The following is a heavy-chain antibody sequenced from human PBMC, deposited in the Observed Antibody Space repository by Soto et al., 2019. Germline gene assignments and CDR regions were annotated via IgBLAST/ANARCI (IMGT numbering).Heavy chain of an antibody. V-gene: IGHV1-3*01. D-gene: IGHD3-22*01. J-gene: IGHJ4*02. Sequence: QVQLVQSGAEVKKPGASVKLSCKASGYPFTAYAIHWVRQAPGQGLEWMGWINAGNGIPKYSQKFQDRVTITWDTSANIAYMELSSLRSEDTAVYYCAEDSSGYYYSGQGTRVIVSS. CDR3: AEDSSGYYY. CDR2: INAGNGIP. CDR1: GYPFTAYA.